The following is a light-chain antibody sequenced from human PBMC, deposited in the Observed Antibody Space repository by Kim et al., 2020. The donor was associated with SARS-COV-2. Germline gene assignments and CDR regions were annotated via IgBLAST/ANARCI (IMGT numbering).Light chain of an antibody. V-gene: IGLV3-9*01. CDR2: KDS. J-gene: IGLJ3*02. Sequence: SVALGKTGRLTGGGKNNQTKNGHWYRQKPGQAPVLVMYKDSKRPSGIPERLSGSNSGNTATLTISRAQAGDEADYYCQVWDSGTWVFGGGTKLTVL. CDR1: NNQTKN. CDR3: QVWDSGTWV.